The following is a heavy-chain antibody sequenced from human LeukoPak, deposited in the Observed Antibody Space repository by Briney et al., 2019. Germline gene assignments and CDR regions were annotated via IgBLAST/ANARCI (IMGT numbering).Heavy chain of an antibody. J-gene: IGHJ4*02. Sequence: PGGSLRLSCAASGFTFSSYGMSWVRQAPGKGLEWASAISGSGGSTYYADSVKGRFTISRDNSKNTLYLQMNSLRAEDTAVYYCAKDLIAAAGMFDYWGQGTLVTVSS. CDR2: ISGSGGST. V-gene: IGHV3-23*01. CDR3: AKDLIAAAGMFDY. CDR1: GFTFSSYG. D-gene: IGHD6-13*01.